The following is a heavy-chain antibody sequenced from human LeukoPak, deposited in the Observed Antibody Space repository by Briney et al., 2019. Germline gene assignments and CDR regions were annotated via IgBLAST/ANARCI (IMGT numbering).Heavy chain of an antibody. Sequence: PGGSLRLSCAASGFTVSSNYMSWVRQAPGKGLEWVSVIYSGGSTYYADSVKGRFTISRDNSKNTLYLQMNSLRAEDTAVYYCARVTRVTATLNSYYFDYWGQGTLVTVSS. CDR2: IYSGGST. D-gene: IGHD2-21*02. V-gene: IGHV3-53*01. CDR3: ARVTRVTATLNSYYFDY. J-gene: IGHJ4*02. CDR1: GFTVSSNY.